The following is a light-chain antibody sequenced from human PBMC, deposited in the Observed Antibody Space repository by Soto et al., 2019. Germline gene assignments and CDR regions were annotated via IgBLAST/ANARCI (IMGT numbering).Light chain of an antibody. V-gene: IGKV3-20*01. CDR3: QQYGGSMT. Sequence: EIVLTQSPGTLSLSPGDTATLSCRASQSLSSNYLAWYQQRPGQAPKLLIYDIYSRATGIPDRFSGSGSGTDFTLTITRLDPEDFAVYYCQQYGGSMTFGQGTRLEIE. CDR2: DIY. CDR1: QSLSSNY. J-gene: IGKJ5*01.